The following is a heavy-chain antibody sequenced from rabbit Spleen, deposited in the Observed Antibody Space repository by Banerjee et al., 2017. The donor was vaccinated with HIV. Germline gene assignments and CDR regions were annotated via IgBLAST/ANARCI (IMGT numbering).Heavy chain of an antibody. CDR2: IYAGSSSNT. J-gene: IGHJ6*01. CDR3: ARDTSSSFSSYGMDL. D-gene: IGHD1-1*01. CDR1: GFSFNSGDD. Sequence: QEQLEESGGDLVKPEGSLTLTCKASGFSFNSGDDMCWVRQAPGKGLEWIACIYAGSSSNTYSATWAKGRFTCSKTSSTTVTLQMTSLTAADTATYFCARDTSSSFSSYGMDLWGPGTLVTVS. V-gene: IGHV1S45*01.